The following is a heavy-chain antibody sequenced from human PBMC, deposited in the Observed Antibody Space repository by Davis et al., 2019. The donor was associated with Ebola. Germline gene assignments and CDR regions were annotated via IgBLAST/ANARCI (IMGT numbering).Heavy chain of an antibody. V-gene: IGHV3-33*01. D-gene: IGHD6-13*01. J-gene: IGHJ6*02. Sequence: GESLKISCAASGFTFSSYGMHWVRQAPGKGLEWVAVIWYDGSNKYYADSVKGRFTISRDNSKNTLYLQMNSLRAEDTAVYYCAREGIHYGMDVWGQGTTVTVSS. CDR2: IWYDGSNK. CDR3: AREGIHYGMDV. CDR1: GFTFSSYG.